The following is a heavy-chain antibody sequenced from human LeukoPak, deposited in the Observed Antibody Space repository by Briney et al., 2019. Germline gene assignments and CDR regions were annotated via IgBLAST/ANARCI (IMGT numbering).Heavy chain of an antibody. J-gene: IGHJ4*02. CDR2: ISSSGSTI. D-gene: IGHD3-10*01. V-gene: IGHV3-11*04. CDR1: GFTFSDYY. Sequence: GGSLRLSCAASGFTFSDYYMSWIRQAPGKGLEWVSYISSSGSTIYYADSVKGRFTISRDNAKNSLYLQMNSLRAEDTAVYYCARDRYYGSGSYYIKFDYWGQGTLVTVSS. CDR3: ARDRYYGSGSYYIKFDY.